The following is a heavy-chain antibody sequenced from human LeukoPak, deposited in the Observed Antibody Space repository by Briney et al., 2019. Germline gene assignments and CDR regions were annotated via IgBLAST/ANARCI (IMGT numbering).Heavy chain of an antibody. V-gene: IGHV3-23*01. CDR1: GFTFSTNA. Sequence: AGGSLRLSSAASGFTFSTNAMSWVRQAPGKGPERVSSISGSDGRTNNADSVKGRFTVSRDESKNTLYLQMNSLRADDTAVYYCAKDRGAAYGSIYYYDYMDVWGKGTTVTVSS. CDR3: AKDRGAAYGSIYYYDYMDV. D-gene: IGHD3-10*01. J-gene: IGHJ6*03. CDR2: ISGSDGRT.